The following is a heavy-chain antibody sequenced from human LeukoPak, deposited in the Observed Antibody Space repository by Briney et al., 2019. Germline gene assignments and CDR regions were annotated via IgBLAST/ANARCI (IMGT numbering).Heavy chain of an antibody. V-gene: IGHV3-23*01. D-gene: IGHD1/OR15-1a*01. CDR2: ISGTGANT. CDR1: GFIYSSDA. CDR3: AKNKGSSVAYDY. J-gene: IGHJ4*02. Sequence: PGGSLRLSCAGSGFIYSSDAMTWVRQAPGKGLEWVSAISGTGANTYYADSVKGRFTIPRDNSKNTLYLQMNSLRAEDTAVYYCAKNKGSSVAYDYWGQGTLVTVSS.